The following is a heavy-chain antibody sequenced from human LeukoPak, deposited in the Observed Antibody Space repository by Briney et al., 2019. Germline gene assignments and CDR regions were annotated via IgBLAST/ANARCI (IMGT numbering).Heavy chain of an antibody. CDR2: ISYDGSHK. V-gene: IGHV3-30*18. CDR3: AKDLEYYDILTGSTHPHYFDY. CDR1: GFTFSGYG. J-gene: IGHJ4*02. Sequence: GGSLRLSCEVSGFTFSGYGMHWVRQAPGKGLEWVAIISYDGSHKYYADSVKGRFTISRDNSKNTLYLQMSNLRAEDTAVYYCAKDLEYYDILTGSTHPHYFDYWGQGTLVTVSS. D-gene: IGHD3-9*01.